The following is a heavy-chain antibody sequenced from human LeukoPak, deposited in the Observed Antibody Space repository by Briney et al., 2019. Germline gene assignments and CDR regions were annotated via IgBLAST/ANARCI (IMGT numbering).Heavy chain of an antibody. CDR3: TRDMEYPGAGFDY. CDR1: GDSISRSSYF. D-gene: IGHD3-3*01. V-gene: IGHV4-39*07. Sequence: PSETLSLTCTVSGDSISRSSYFWAWIRQPPGKGLEWIGSVYSSGSTYYNPSLRSQITISVDTSKNQFSLKLISVAAADTAMYYCTRDMEYPGAGFDYWGQGIPVTVSS. J-gene: IGHJ4*02. CDR2: VYSSGST.